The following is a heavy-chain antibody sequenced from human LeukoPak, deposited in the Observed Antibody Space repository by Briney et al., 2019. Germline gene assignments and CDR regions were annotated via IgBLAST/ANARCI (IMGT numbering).Heavy chain of an antibody. CDR2: ISGDGGST. CDR1: GFTFDDYA. CDR3: AKEVGVVDIVPHRYFDY. J-gene: IGHJ4*02. V-gene: IGHV3-43*02. D-gene: IGHD5-12*01. Sequence: GGSLRLSCAASGFTFDDYAMHWVRQAPGKGLEWVSLISGDGGSTYYADSVKGRFTISRDNSKNSLYLQMNSLRTEDTALYYCAKEVGVVDIVPHRYFDYWGQGTLVTVSS.